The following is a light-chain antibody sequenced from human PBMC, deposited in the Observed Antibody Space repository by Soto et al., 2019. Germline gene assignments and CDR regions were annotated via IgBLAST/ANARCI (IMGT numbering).Light chain of an antibody. CDR3: QQRSNWPRT. CDR2: DVS. J-gene: IGKJ1*01. Sequence: IVLTQSPATLSLWPGKNGTLSCRASQNISNYLIWYQQKPGQAPRLLIYDVSNRATGIPARFSGSGSGTDFTPTISSLEPEDFAVYFCQQRSNWPRTFGQGTKVDIK. CDR1: QNISNY. V-gene: IGKV3-11*01.